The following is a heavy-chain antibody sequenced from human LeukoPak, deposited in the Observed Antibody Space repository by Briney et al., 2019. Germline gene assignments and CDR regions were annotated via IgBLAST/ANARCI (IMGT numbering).Heavy chain of an antibody. CDR2: INHSGST. V-gene: IGHV4-34*01. J-gene: IGHJ4*02. Sequence: PSETLSLTCAVYGGSFSGYYWSWIRQPPGKGLEWIGEINHSGSTNYNPSLKSRVTISVDTSKNQFSLKLSSVTAADTAVYYCARVTQWLTYWGQGTLVTVSS. D-gene: IGHD6-19*01. CDR1: GGSFSGYY. CDR3: ARVTQWLTY.